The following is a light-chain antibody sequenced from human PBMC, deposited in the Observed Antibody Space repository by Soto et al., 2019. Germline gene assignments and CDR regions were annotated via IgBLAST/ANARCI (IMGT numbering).Light chain of an antibody. V-gene: IGKV1-5*01. CDR3: QQYFNYWT. CDR1: QSIRSW. Sequence: DIQMTQSPSTLSASVGDRVTITCRASQSIRSWLAWYQQKPGKAPKLLIYDATSLESGVPSRFSGSGSGTEFTLTISSLQPDDFATYYCQQYFNYWTFGQGTKVEIK. J-gene: IGKJ1*01. CDR2: DAT.